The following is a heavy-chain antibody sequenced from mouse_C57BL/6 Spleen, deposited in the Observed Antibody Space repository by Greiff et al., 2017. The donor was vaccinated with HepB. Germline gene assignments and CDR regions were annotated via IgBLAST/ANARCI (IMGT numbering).Heavy chain of an antibody. J-gene: IGHJ2*01. CDR1: GFTFSSYA. V-gene: IGHV5-4*01. D-gene: IGHD2-1*01. CDR2: ISDGGSYT. CDR3: AREGGNYYFDY. Sequence: EVKLMESGGGLVKPGGSLKLSCAASGFTFSSYAMSWVRQTPEKRLEWVATISDGGSYTYYPDNVKGRFTISRDNAKNNLYLQMSHLKSEDTAKYYCAREGGNYYFDYWGQGTTLTVSS.